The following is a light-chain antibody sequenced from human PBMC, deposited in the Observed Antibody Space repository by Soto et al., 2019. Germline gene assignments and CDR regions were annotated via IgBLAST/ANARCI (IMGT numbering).Light chain of an antibody. CDR3: QQYNNWWT. Sequence: EIVLTQSPGTLSLSPGERATLYCRASQSVSGNYLAWYQQKPGQAPRLLIYGASTRATGIPARFSGSGSGTEFTLTINSLQSDDFAVYHCQQYNNWWTFGQGTKVDIK. CDR1: QSVSGN. J-gene: IGKJ1*01. V-gene: IGKV3-15*01. CDR2: GAS.